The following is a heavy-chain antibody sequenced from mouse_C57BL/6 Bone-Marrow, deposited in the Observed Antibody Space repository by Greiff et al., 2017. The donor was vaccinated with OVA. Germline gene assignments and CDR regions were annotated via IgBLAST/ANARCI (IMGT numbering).Heavy chain of an antibody. CDR1: GYTFTSYG. D-gene: IGHD1-1*01. CDR2: IYPRSGNT. J-gene: IGHJ1*03. CDR3: ARNWITTVVATDFDV. V-gene: IGHV1-81*01. Sequence: VQVVESGAELARPGASVKLSCKASGYTFTSYGISWVKQRTGQGLEWIGEIYPRSGNTYYNEKFKGKATLTADKSSSTAYMELRSLTSEDSAVYFCARNWITTVVATDFDVWGTGTTVTVSS.